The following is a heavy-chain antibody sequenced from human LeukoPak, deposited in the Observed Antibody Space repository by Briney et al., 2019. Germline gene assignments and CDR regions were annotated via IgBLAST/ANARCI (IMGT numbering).Heavy chain of an antibody. V-gene: IGHV3-23*01. J-gene: IGHJ4*02. Sequence: GGSLRLSCAASGFTFSNFAMSWVRQAPGKGLEWVSTIGGSGGSTYDADSVKGRFTISRDNSKNTLYLQMNSLRAEDTAVYYCAKFSRGYDSDYWGQGTLVTVSS. D-gene: IGHD5-12*01. CDR2: IGGSGGST. CDR1: GFTFSNFA. CDR3: AKFSRGYDSDY.